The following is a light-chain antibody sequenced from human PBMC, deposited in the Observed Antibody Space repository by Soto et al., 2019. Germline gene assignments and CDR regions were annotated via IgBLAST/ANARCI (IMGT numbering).Light chain of an antibody. J-gene: IGKJ3*01. V-gene: IGKV4-1*01. CDR3: QQYYSVPFT. CDR2: WAS. Sequence: DIVMTQSPDSLAVSLGEWTTINCKSSQSVLYTSDNKNYLAWYQQKPGQPPKLLIYWASTLESGVPDRFSGSGSGTDFTLTISYLQAEDVAVYYCQQYYSVPFTFGPGTKVDIK. CDR1: QSVLYTSDNKNY.